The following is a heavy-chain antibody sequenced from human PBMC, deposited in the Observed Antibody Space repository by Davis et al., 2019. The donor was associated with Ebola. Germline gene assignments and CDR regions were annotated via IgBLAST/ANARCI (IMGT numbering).Heavy chain of an antibody. Sequence: ASVKVSCKASGYTFTSYGISWVRQAPGQGLEWMGWITSAYGNTRYSQKFQGRVAITRDTSARTVYMELRSLGSEDTAVYYCARDRGIPVYFDYWGQGTLVTVSS. CDR1: GYTFTSYG. CDR2: ITSAYGNT. D-gene: IGHD3-10*01. J-gene: IGHJ4*02. CDR3: ARDRGIPVYFDY. V-gene: IGHV1-18*01.